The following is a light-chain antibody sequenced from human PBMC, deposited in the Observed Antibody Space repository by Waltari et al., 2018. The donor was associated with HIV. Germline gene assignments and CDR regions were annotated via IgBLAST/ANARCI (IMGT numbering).Light chain of an antibody. V-gene: IGLV1-47*01. Sequence: QSALTQPPSASGTPGQRVSISCSGSGSSIGTNYVYWYQQLQVTTPTLLIYKNNQRPAGVPDRFSGSKSGTAASLAISGLRSEDEADYYCASWDDSRGGLWVFGGGTTLTVL. J-gene: IGLJ3*02. CDR1: GSSIGTNY. CDR2: KNN. CDR3: ASWDDSRGGLWV.